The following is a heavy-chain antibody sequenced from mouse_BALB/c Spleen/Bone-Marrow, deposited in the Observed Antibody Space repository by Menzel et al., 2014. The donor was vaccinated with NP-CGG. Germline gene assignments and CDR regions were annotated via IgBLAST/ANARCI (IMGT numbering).Heavy chain of an antibody. CDR2: IDPSDSYT. Sequence: VQLQQSGAELVKPGASVKMSCKASGYTFXSYWMHWVRQRPGQGLEWIGVIDPSDSYTSYIQKFKGKATLTVDTSSSTAYMQLSSLTSEDSAVYYCTRDATDYWGQGTSVTVSS. CDR3: TRDATDY. J-gene: IGHJ4*01. V-gene: IGHV1S127*01. CDR1: GYTFXSYW.